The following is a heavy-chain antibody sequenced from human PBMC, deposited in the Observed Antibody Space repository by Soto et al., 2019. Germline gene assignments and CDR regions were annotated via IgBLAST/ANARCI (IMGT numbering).Heavy chain of an antibody. V-gene: IGHV3-30-3*01. CDR3: ARPGRGVKVATINWFDP. CDR1: GFTFSSYA. Sequence: QVQLVESGGGVVQPGRSLRLSCAASGFTFSSYAMHWVRQAPGKGLEWVAVISYEGSNKYYADSVKGRFTISRDNSKNTLYLQMNSLRAEDTAVYYCARPGRGVKVATINWFDPWGQGTLVTVSS. D-gene: IGHD5-12*01. J-gene: IGHJ5*02. CDR2: ISYEGSNK.